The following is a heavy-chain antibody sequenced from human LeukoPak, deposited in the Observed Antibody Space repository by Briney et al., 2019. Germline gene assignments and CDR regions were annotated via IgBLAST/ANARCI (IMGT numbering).Heavy chain of an antibody. CDR3: AKSLSVTRGLITTMLGY. CDR1: GYIFTDFY. Sequence: ASVKVSCTTSGYIFTDFYLHWVRQAPGQGLEWMGWISPTNGATSYARRFQGRVNMARDTSTSTSYMELSSLGSDDTAVYYCAKSLSVTRGLITTMLGYWGQGTLVTVSS. D-gene: IGHD3-10*01. V-gene: IGHV1-2*02. CDR2: ISPTNGAT. J-gene: IGHJ4*02.